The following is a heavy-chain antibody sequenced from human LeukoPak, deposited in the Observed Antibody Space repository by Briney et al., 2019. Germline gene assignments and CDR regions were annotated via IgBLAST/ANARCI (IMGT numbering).Heavy chain of an antibody. Sequence: TGGSLRLSCAASGFTFSSYEMNWVRQGPGKGLECVSHISSSCRTRYCADCVKGRFPISRDNAKNTLWLQMNSLTADDTAVYYCARGEFSGLDYWGQGTLVTVSS. CDR1: GFTFSSYE. V-gene: IGHV3-48*03. CDR2: ISSSCRTR. D-gene: IGHD5-12*01. CDR3: ARGEFSGLDY. J-gene: IGHJ4*02.